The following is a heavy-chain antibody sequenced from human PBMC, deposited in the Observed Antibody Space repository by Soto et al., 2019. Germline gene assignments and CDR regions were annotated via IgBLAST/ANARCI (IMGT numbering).Heavy chain of an antibody. D-gene: IGHD3-10*01. V-gene: IGHV1-69*04. CDR2: IIPILGIA. J-gene: IGHJ4*02. Sequence: SVKVSCKASGGTFSSYTISWVRQAPGQGLEWMGRIIPILGIANYAQKFQGRVTITADKSTSTAYMELSSLRSEDTAVYYCATEEYYYGSGAFFDYWGQGTLVTVSS. CDR3: ATEEYYYGSGAFFDY. CDR1: GGTFSSYT.